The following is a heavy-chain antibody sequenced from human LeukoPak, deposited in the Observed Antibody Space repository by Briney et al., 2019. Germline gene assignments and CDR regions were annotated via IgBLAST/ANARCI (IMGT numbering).Heavy chain of an antibody. Sequence: GASVKVSCKASGGTFSSCAISWVRQAPGRGLEWMGRIIPILGIANYAQKFQGRVTITADKSTSTAYMELSSLRSEDTAVYYCARNGHYDSSGYYLGYWGQGTLVTVSS. J-gene: IGHJ4*02. CDR3: ARNGHYDSSGYYLGY. CDR1: GGTFSSCA. D-gene: IGHD3-22*01. V-gene: IGHV1-69*04. CDR2: IIPILGIA.